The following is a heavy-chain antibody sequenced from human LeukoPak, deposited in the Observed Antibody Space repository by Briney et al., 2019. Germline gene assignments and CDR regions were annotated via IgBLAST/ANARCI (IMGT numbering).Heavy chain of an antibody. D-gene: IGHD4-23*01. J-gene: IGHJ4*02. V-gene: IGHV1-69*05. CDR1: GGTFSSYA. CDR3: AREGNLNFDY. Sequence: GASVKVSCQASGGTFSSYAISWVRQAPGQGLEWMGGIIPIFGTANYAQKFRGRVTITTDESTSTAYMELSSLRSEDTAVYYCAREGNLNFDYWGQGTLVTVSS. CDR2: IIPIFGTA.